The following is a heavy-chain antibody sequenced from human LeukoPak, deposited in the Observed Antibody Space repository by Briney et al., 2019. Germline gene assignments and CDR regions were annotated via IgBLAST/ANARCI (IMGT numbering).Heavy chain of an antibody. V-gene: IGHV3-48*01. CDR1: GFTFNSYS. D-gene: IGHD3-3*01. J-gene: IGHJ3*02. CDR2: ISSSSSTI. Sequence: PGGSLRLSCAASGFTFNSYSMNWVRQAPGKGLEWVSYISSSSSTIYHADYVKGRFTISRDNAKNSLYLQMNSLRAEDTAVYYCARVGPGITIFGVVISGDAFDIWGQGTMVTVSS. CDR3: ARVGPGITIFGVVISGDAFDI.